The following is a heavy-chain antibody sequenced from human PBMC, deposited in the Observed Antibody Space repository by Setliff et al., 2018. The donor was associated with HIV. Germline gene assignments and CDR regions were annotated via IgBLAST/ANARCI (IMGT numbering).Heavy chain of an antibody. Sequence: LSLTCSVSGGSVIKDNFYWGWIRQAPAKGLEWIGTLYDTGRTYYNPPLKSRVSIFVDTTKNESSLNLRSVTAADTAVYFCVNSGYDGDYYYYYMDVWGKGTTVTVSS. CDR1: GGSVIKDNFY. CDR2: LYDTGRT. J-gene: IGHJ6*03. D-gene: IGHD5-12*01. CDR3: VNSGYDGDYYYYYMDV. V-gene: IGHV4-39*01.